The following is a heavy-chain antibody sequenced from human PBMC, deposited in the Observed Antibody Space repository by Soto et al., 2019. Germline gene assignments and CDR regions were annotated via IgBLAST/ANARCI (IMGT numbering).Heavy chain of an antibody. CDR3: ARGRDAYKSGY. CDR1: GDSVSSGGYY. Sequence: PSETLSLTCTVSGDSVSSGGYYWNWIRQPPGKGLEWIGYFFYSGSTNYNPSLKSRVTFSVDTSKTQFSLKLTSVTAADTAVYYCARGRDAYKSGYWGQGTLVTVSS. V-gene: IGHV4-61*08. J-gene: IGHJ4*02. D-gene: IGHD1-1*01. CDR2: FFYSGST.